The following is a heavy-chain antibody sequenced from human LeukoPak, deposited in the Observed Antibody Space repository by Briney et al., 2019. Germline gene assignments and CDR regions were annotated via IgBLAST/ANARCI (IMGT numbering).Heavy chain of an antibody. Sequence: GGSLRLSCAASGFTFSNAWMSWVRQAPGKGLEWVGRIKSKTDGGTTDYAAPVKGRFTISRDDSKNTLYLQMNSLKTEDTAVYYCTTENSSGWYYFDYWGQGTLVTFSS. J-gene: IGHJ4*02. CDR2: IKSKTDGGTT. CDR1: GFTFSNAW. CDR3: TTENSSGWYYFDY. V-gene: IGHV3-15*01. D-gene: IGHD6-19*01.